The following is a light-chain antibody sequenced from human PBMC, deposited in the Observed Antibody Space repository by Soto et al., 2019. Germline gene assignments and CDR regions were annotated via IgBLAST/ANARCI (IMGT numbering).Light chain of an antibody. CDR1: QSVSSNY. Sequence: ESVLTQSPGTLSLSPGERATLSCRASQSVSSNYLAWYQQKPGQAPRLLIYGASTRATGIPDRFSGSGSGTDLTITISSLQPDDFETYYCQQYNSYSWTFGQGTKVDIK. J-gene: IGKJ1*01. CDR2: GAS. V-gene: IGKV3-20*01. CDR3: QQYNSYSWT.